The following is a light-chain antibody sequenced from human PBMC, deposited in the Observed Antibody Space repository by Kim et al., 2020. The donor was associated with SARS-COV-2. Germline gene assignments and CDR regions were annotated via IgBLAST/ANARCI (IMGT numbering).Light chain of an antibody. J-gene: IGKJ5*01. Sequence: ASVGDRVNITCQASQSISSYLNWSQQKPGKPPKLLIYAASSLQSGVPSRFSGSGSGTDFTLTISSLQPEDFATYFCQHSYTTPVTFGQGTRLEIK. V-gene: IGKV1-39*01. CDR3: QHSYTTPVT. CDR1: QSISSY. CDR2: AAS.